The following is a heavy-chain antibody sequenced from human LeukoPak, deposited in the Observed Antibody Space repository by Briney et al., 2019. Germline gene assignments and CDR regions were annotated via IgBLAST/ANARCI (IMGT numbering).Heavy chain of an antibody. J-gene: IGHJ4*02. D-gene: IGHD2-15*01. CDR3: ARQGYCSGGSCYSMDY. CDR1: GGSISSSSAY. Sequence: SETLSLTCTVSGGSISSSSAYWGWIRQPPGKGLEWIVSIYYSGSTYYNPSRKSRVTISVDTSKNQFSLKLSSATAADTAVYYCARQGYCSGGSCYSMDYWGQGTLVTVSS. V-gene: IGHV4-39*01. CDR2: IYYSGST.